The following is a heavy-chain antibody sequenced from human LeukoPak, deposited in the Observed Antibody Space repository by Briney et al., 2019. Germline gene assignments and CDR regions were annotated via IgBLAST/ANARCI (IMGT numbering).Heavy chain of an antibody. D-gene: IGHD6-6*01. CDR3: ARRSARDIAARLLGY. CDR1: GYTFTSYD. Sequence: APVKVSCKASGYTFTSYDINWVRQATGQGLEWMGWMNPNSGNTGYAQKFQGRATMTRNTSISTAYMELSSLRSEDTAVYYCARRSARDIAARLLGYWGQGTLVTVSS. J-gene: IGHJ4*02. CDR2: MNPNSGNT. V-gene: IGHV1-8*01.